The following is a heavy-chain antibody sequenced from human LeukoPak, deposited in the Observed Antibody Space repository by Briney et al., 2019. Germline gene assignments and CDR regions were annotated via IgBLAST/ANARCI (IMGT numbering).Heavy chain of an antibody. CDR2: IYYSGST. Sequence: SETLSLTCTVSGGSISSYYWGWIRQPPGKGLEWIGSIYYSGSTYYNPSLKSRVTISVDTSKNQFSLKLSSVTAADTAVYYCARYCSGGSCYFYAFDLWGQGTMVTVSS. D-gene: IGHD2-15*01. CDR1: GGSISSYY. J-gene: IGHJ3*01. CDR3: ARYCSGGSCYFYAFDL. V-gene: IGHV4-39*01.